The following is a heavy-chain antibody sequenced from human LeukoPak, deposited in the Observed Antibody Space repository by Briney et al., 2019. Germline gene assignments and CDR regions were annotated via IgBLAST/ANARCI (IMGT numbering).Heavy chain of an antibody. CDR1: GFTFSSYS. V-gene: IGHV3-21*04. Sequence: GGSLRLSCAASGFTFSSYSMNWVRQAPGKGLEWVSSISSSSSYIYYADSVKGRFTISRDNAKNTLYLQMNSLRAEDTAVYYCANNYDSSGYSAYYFDYWGQGTLVTVSS. CDR2: ISSSSSYI. D-gene: IGHD3-22*01. J-gene: IGHJ4*02. CDR3: ANNYDSSGYSAYYFDY.